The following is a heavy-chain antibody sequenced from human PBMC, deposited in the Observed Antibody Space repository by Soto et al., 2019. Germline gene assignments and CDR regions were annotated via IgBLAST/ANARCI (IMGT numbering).Heavy chain of an antibody. V-gene: IGHV3-74*03. CDR2: IDILGTGT. Sequence: EEQLVESGGGLVEPGGSQRLTCTASGFTFTDYWMHWVRQAPGKGLVWVSAIDILGTGTEYADTVKGRFTTSRANGKNTIYWQMNSLRVDDPGVSYCARDRHHSLLDPWGQGTLFTVAS. CDR1: GFTFTDYW. D-gene: IGHD2-21*01. J-gene: IGHJ5*02. CDR3: ARDRHHSLLDP.